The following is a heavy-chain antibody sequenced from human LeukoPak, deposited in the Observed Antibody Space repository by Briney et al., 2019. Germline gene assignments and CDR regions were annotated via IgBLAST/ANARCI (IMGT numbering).Heavy chain of an antibody. D-gene: IGHD4-17*01. J-gene: IGHJ4*02. Sequence: SVKVSCKAYGGTFSNYAINWIRQAPGPGLEWMGGIIPIFGTANYAQKFQGRVTMTRDTSISTAYMALNSLRSDDTAVYYCARGSGYGDSPGLHWGQGALVTVSS. CDR3: ARGSGYGDSPGLH. CDR2: IIPIFGTA. CDR1: GGTFSNYA. V-gene: IGHV1-69*05.